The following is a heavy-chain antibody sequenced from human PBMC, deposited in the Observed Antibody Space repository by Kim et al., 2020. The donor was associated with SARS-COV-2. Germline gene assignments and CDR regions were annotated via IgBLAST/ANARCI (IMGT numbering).Heavy chain of an antibody. CDR2: ISGSGGST. Sequence: GGSLRLSCAASGFTFSSYAMSWVRQAPGKGLEWVSAISGSGGSTYYADSVKGRFTISRDNSKNTLYLQMNSLRAEDTAVYYWAKVQGPHGGYLLEAKPFDYWGQGTLVTVST. CDR1: GFTFSSYA. D-gene: IGHD5-12*01. CDR3: AKVQGPHGGYLLEAKPFDY. V-gene: IGHV3-23*01. J-gene: IGHJ4*02.